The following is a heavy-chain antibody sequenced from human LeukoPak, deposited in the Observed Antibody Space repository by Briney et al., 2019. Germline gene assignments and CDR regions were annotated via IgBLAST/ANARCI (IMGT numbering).Heavy chain of an antibody. CDR3: ARARIAVAGNAFDI. V-gene: IGHV4-39*07. J-gene: IGHJ3*02. CDR1: GGSISSSSYY. D-gene: IGHD6-19*01. CDR2: IYYSGST. Sequence: PSETLSLTCTVSGGSISSSSYYWGWIRQPPGKGLEWIGSIYYSGSTYYNPSLKSRVTISVDKSKNQFSLKPSSVTAADTAVYYCARARIAVAGNAFDIWGQGTMVTVSS.